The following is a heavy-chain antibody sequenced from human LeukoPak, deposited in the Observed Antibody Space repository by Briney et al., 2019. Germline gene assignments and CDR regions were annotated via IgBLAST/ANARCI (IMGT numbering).Heavy chain of an antibody. Sequence: PGGSLRLSCAASGFTFSSYAMHWVRQAPGKGLEWVAVISYDGGNKFYADSVKGRFTLSRDNSKNTLYLQMNSLRTEDTAEYYCGRGSVGFGELNYWGQGTVATVSS. CDR1: GFTFSSYA. CDR3: GRGSVGFGELNY. J-gene: IGHJ4*02. V-gene: IGHV3-30-3*01. CDR2: ISYDGGNK. D-gene: IGHD3-10*01.